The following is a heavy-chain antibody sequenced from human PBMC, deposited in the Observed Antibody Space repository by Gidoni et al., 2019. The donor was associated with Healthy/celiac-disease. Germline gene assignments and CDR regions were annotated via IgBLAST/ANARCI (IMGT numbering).Heavy chain of an antibody. CDR3: ARDGRNYDSINDAFDI. V-gene: IGHV1-18*01. CDR1: GYNFTSYG. Sequence: QVQLVQSGAEVKKPGASVKLSCKASGYNFTSYGISWVRQAPGQGLEWMGWLSAYNGNTNYAQKLQGRVTMTTDTSTSTAYMELRSLRSDDTAVYYCARDGRNYDSINDAFDIWGQGTMVTVSS. CDR2: LSAYNGNT. J-gene: IGHJ3*02. D-gene: IGHD3-22*01.